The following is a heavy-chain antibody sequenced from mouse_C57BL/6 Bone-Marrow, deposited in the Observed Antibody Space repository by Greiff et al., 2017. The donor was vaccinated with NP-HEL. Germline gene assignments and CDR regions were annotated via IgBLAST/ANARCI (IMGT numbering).Heavy chain of an antibody. CDR2: ILPSIGRT. J-gene: IGHJ1*03. CDR3: AREGDGSRLHWYFDV. V-gene: IGHV15-2*01. Sequence: QVQLQQSGSELRSPGSSVKLSCKDFDSEVFPIAYMSWVRQKPGHGFEWIGGILPSIGRTIYGEKFEDKATLDADTLSNTAYLELNSLTSEDSAIYYCAREGDGSRLHWYFDVWGTGTTVTVSS. D-gene: IGHD1-1*01. CDR1: DSEVFPIAY.